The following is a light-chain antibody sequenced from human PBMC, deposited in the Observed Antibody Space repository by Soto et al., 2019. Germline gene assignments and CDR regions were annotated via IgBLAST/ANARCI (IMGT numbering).Light chain of an antibody. J-gene: IGKJ2*01. CDR2: RAS. V-gene: IGKV1-5*03. Sequence: DIQITESPSTLSASVGDRGTITCRASQNIGAALAWYQQKPGKAPNLLIYRASSLETGVPSRFSGSGSGTDFTLAISGLQPDDFATYYCQQYHIFLTFGQGTKVDIK. CDR3: QQYHIFLT. CDR1: QNIGAA.